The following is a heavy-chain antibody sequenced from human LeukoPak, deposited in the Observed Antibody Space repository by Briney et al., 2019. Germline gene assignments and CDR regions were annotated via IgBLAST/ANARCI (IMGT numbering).Heavy chain of an antibody. CDR1: GFTFSSYE. CDR2: ISSSGNTI. V-gene: IGHV3-48*03. Sequence: GGSLRLSCAASGFTFSSYEMNWVRQAPGKGLEWVSYISSSGNTIYYADSVKGRFTISRDNAKNSLSLQLRSLRAEDTAVYYCARRSSRSFDYWGQGTLVTVSS. CDR3: ARRSSRSFDY. D-gene: IGHD2/OR15-2a*01. J-gene: IGHJ4*02.